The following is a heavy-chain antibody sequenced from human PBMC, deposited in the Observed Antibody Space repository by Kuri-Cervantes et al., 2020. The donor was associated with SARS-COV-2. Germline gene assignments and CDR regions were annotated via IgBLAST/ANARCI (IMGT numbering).Heavy chain of an antibody. CDR2: IYDSAIT. J-gene: IGHJ3*02. CDR1: GGSISSYY. D-gene: IGHD2-2*01. Sequence: GSLRLSCTVSGGSISSYYWSWIRQPPGRGLEWLGFIYDSAITKYNPSLKSRVTMSLDTSKNQFSLKLSSATAADTAVYYCARGGYQDAFDIWGQGTMVTVSS. V-gene: IGHV4-59*12. CDR3: ARGGYQDAFDI.